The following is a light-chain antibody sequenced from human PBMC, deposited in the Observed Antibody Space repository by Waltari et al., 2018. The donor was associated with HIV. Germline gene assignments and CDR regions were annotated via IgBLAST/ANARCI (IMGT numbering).Light chain of an antibody. CDR2: DDR. CDR1: NIGTKS. J-gene: IGLJ2*01. V-gene: IGLV3-21*02. Sequence: SYVLTQAPSVSVAPGQTARMTCGGNNIGTKSVHWYQQKPGQAPVSVVYDDRDRPSGIPERFSGSNSGSTATLTISRVEAGDEADYYCQVWDSRSDDVLFGGGTKLTVL. CDR3: QVWDSRSDDVL.